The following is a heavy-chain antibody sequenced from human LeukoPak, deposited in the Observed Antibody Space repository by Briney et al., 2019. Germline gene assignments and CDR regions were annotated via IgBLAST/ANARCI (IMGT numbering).Heavy chain of an antibody. D-gene: IGHD6-13*01. CDR3: ATRPAGTTWYGVFDY. J-gene: IGHJ4*02. CDR2: IYDSETT. Sequence: SETLSLTCTVSGASMSNHYWSWLRQPPGKGLEWIGYIYDSETTNYNPSIKSRVTMSVDTSKSQFSLRLSSVTAADTALYYCATRPAGTTWYGVFDYWSRGTLVTVSS. CDR1: GASMSNHY. V-gene: IGHV4-59*11.